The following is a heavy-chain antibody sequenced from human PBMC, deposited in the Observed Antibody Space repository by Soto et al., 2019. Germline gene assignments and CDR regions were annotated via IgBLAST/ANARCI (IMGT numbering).Heavy chain of an antibody. CDR3: ARDSQLVPFDY. V-gene: IGHV4-59*01. Sequence: PSETLSLTCTVSGGSISSYYWSWIRQPPGKGLEWIGYIYYSGSTNYNPSLKSRVTISVDTSKDQFSLKLSSVTAADTAVYYCARDSQLVPFDYWGQGTLVTVSS. CDR2: IYYSGST. J-gene: IGHJ4*02. CDR1: GGSISSYY. D-gene: IGHD6-6*01.